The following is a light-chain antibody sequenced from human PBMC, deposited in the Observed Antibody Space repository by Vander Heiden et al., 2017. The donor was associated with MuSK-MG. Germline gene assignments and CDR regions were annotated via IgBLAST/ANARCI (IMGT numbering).Light chain of an antibody. V-gene: IGKV1-39*01. CDR1: HNINRY. CDR3: QQRDSIAWA. CDR2: AAP. Sequence: DIQMTQSPSSLSAFVGDRVTITCRASHNINRYVNWYQQKPGKAPKILIYAAPSLQSGVPSRFSGSGSGTDFTLTISSLQPEDFAIYYCQQRDSIAWAFGQRTKVEIK. J-gene: IGKJ1*01.